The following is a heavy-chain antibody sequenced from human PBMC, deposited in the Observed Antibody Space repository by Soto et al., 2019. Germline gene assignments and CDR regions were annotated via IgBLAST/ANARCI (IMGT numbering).Heavy chain of an antibody. Sequence: EVQLMESGGGLVQPGGSKRLSCAASGFTFSTYAMNWVRQAPGKGLEWVSTISVSGDTTYYADSVKGRFTISRDNSKNTLYQQMNSLRAEDTAMDYCATRHLPYCSGGTCNPFDFWGQGALVTVSS. CDR1: GFTFSTYA. V-gene: IGHV3-23*01. J-gene: IGHJ4*02. CDR3: ATRHLPYCSGGTCNPFDF. CDR2: ISVSGDTT. D-gene: IGHD2-15*01.